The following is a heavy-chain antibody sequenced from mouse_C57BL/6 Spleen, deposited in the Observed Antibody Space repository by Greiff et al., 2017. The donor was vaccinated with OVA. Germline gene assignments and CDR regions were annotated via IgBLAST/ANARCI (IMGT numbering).Heavy chain of an antibody. J-gene: IGHJ1*03. CDR2: IYWDDDK. Sequence: QVTLKESGPGILQSSQTLSLTCSFSGFSLSTSGMGVSWIRQPSGKGLEWLAHIYWDDDKRYNPSLKSRLTISKDTSRNQVFLKITSVDTADTATYYGARRFPTVVATGWYCDVWGTGTTVTVSS. V-gene: IGHV8-12*01. CDR1: GFSLSTSGMG. D-gene: IGHD1-1*01. CDR3: ARRFPTVVATGWYCDV.